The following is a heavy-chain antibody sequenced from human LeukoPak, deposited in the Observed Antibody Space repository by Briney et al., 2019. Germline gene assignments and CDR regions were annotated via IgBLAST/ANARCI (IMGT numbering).Heavy chain of an antibody. D-gene: IGHD1-26*01. CDR2: ISAYNGNT. J-gene: IGHJ1*01. CDR3: ARDLSGSYSGYFQH. CDR1: GYTFTSYG. Sequence: ASVKVSCKASGYTFTSYGISWVRQAPGQGLEWMGWISAYNGNTNYAQKLQGRVTMTTDTSTSTAYMELRRLRSDDTAVYYCARDLSGSYSGYFQHWGQGTLVTVSS. V-gene: IGHV1-18*01.